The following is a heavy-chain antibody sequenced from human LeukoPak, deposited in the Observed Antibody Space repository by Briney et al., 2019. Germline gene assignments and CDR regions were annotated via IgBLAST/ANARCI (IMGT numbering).Heavy chain of an antibody. V-gene: IGHV3-23*01. D-gene: IGHD5-12*01. J-gene: IGHJ4*02. CDR2: ISGRTGGT. CDR3: AKCGNSGCHLIDY. Sequence: QSGGSLRLSCAASGFTFNTNAMSWVRQAPGKGLEWVSAISGRTGGTYYADSVKGRFTTSRDNSKSTLYLQMDSLRAEDTAVYYCAKCGNSGCHLIDYWGQGTLVTVSS. CDR1: GFTFNTNA.